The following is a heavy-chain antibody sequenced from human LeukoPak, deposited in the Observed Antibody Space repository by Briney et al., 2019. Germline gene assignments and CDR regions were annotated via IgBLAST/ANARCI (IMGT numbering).Heavy chain of an antibody. CDR3: ARGNYYGSGSYREPVDP. Sequence: SVKVSCKASGGTFSSYAISWVRQAPGQGLEWMGGIVPIFGTANYAQKFQGRVTITADESTSTAYMELSSLRSEDTAVYYCARGNYYGSGSYREPVDPWGQGTLVTVSS. CDR1: GGTFSSYA. CDR2: IVPIFGTA. D-gene: IGHD3-10*01. V-gene: IGHV1-69*13. J-gene: IGHJ5*02.